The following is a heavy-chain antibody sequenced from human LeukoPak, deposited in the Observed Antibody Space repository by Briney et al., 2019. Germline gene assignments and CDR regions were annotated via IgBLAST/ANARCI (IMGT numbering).Heavy chain of an antibody. CDR2: ISYDGSNK. D-gene: IGHD3-10*01. CDR1: GFTFSSYA. CDR3: ARGQDDNYYPHPGFDY. V-gene: IGHV3-30*01. Sequence: GRSLRLSCAASGFTFSSYAMHWVRQAPGKGLEWVAVISYDGSNKYYADSVKGRFTISRDNSKNTLYLQMNSLRAEDTAVYYCARGQDDNYYPHPGFDYWGQGTLVTVSS. J-gene: IGHJ4*02.